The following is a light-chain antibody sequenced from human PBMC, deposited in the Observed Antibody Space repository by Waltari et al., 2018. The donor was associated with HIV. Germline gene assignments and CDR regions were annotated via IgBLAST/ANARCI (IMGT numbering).Light chain of an antibody. J-gene: IGKJ3*01. Sequence: DIHLTQSPSSQSASLGDRVVITCRASQAISTYVNWYQQKAGKAPVLLVYSASTLQSVDPSSFRGSGSGREFTLSISGLQPEDFATYCCQQSYESPFNFGPGTK. CDR1: QAISTY. CDR2: SAS. CDR3: QQSYESPFN. V-gene: IGKV1-39*01.